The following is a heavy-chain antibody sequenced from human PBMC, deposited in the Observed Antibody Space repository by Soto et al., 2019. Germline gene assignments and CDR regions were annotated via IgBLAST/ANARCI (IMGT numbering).Heavy chain of an antibody. J-gene: IGHJ4*02. D-gene: IGHD3-9*01. CDR2: ISDDGSKT. CDR3: ARAYQLTYYFDD. CDR1: GVTFRGYA. V-gene: IGHV3-30*14. Sequence: GGSLRLSCAGSGVTFRGYAVHWVRQTPGKGLEWVTVISDDGSKTYYADSVKGRFSASRDDSTNMVFLQMSSLRSEDTAVYHCARAYQLTYYFDDWGPGTPVTVSS.